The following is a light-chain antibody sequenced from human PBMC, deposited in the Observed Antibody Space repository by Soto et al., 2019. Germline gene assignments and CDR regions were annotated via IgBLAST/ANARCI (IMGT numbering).Light chain of an antibody. CDR1: QSVSTY. Sequence: IQLTQSPSSMSAPVGDRVTITCRAGQSVSTYLNWYQPKPDKAPKLLIYGSSRLQTGGPSRFSGSGSGTDFTLTISSVQPEDFATYFCQHTYRTPWTFGQGTKVDIK. J-gene: IGKJ1*01. V-gene: IGKV1-39*01. CDR2: GSS. CDR3: QHTYRTPWT.